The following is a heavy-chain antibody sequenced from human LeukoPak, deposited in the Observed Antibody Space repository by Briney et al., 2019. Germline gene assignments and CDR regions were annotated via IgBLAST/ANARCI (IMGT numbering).Heavy chain of an antibody. CDR3: AREAPLLPAAAPRPGYYYGMDV. J-gene: IGHJ6*04. Sequence: SETLSLTCTVSGGSVSSGSYYWSWIRQPPGKGLEWIGYIYYSGSTNYNPSLQSRVTISVDTSKNQFSLKLSSVTAADTAVYYCAREAPLLPAAAPRPGYYYGMDVWGKGTTVTVSS. V-gene: IGHV4-61*01. CDR2: IYYSGST. D-gene: IGHD2-2*01. CDR1: GGSVSSGSYY.